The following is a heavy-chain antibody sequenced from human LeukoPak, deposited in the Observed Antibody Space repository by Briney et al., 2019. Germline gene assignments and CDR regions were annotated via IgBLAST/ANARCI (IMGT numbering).Heavy chain of an antibody. CDR3: AKDIQWLGKGDWFDP. D-gene: IGHD6-19*01. Sequence: PGGSLRLSCAASGFTFNSYGMHWVRQAPGKGLEWVAFIRFDGNDKYYADSVKGRFTISRDDSKNTLYLQMNSLRAEDTAVYYCAKDIQWLGKGDWFDPWGQGTLVTVSS. CDR1: GFTFNSYG. J-gene: IGHJ5*02. CDR2: IRFDGNDK. V-gene: IGHV3-30*02.